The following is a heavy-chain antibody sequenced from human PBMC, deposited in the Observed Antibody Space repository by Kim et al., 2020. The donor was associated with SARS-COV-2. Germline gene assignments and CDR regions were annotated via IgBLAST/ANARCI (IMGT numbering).Heavy chain of an antibody. CDR3: ARAPGIAAEFDY. Sequence: SETLSLTCTVSGGSISSYYWSWIRQPPGKGLEWIGYIYYSGSTNYNPSLKSRVTISVDTSKNQFSLKLSSVTAADTAVYYCARAPGIAAEFDYWGQGTLVTVSS. V-gene: IGHV4-59*13. D-gene: IGHD6-13*01. CDR2: IYYSGST. J-gene: IGHJ4*02. CDR1: GGSISSYY.